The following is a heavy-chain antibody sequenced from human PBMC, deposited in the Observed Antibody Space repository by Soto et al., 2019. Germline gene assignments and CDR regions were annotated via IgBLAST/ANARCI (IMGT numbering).Heavy chain of an antibody. CDR3: ASGKSQMTQDIMGFYYYMAV. J-gene: IGHJ6*03. D-gene: IGHD5-12*01. CDR1: GATFNDYT. CDR2: VIPLLDAS. V-gene: IGHV1-69*08. Sequence: QVQLVQSGAEVKKPGSSVRISCAASGATFNDYTFTWVRRAPGQGLEWMGRVIPLLDASNYAEKFQDRVTITADRSTSTGYMELSGLKSEDSAIYYCASGKSQMTQDIMGFYYYMAVWGKGTTVTVSS.